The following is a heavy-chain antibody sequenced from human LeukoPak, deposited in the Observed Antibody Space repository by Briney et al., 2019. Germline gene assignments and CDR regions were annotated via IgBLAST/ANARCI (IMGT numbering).Heavy chain of an antibody. CDR2: INPSGGST. Sequence: ASVKVSCKASGYTFTSYYMHWVRQAPGQGLEWMGIINPSGGSTGYAQKFQGRVTMTRDTSTSTVYMELGSLRSEDTAVYYCSRPSGYGRYYFDYWGQGTLVTVSS. V-gene: IGHV1-46*03. CDR3: SRPSGYGRYYFDY. CDR1: GYTFTSYY. D-gene: IGHD3-22*01. J-gene: IGHJ4*02.